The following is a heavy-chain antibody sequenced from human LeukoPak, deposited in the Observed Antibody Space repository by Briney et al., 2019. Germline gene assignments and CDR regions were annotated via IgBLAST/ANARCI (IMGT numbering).Heavy chain of an antibody. Sequence: PGGSLRLSCAASGFTSSKYWMHWVRQAPGKGLVWVSRIKSDGSSTSYADSVKGRFTISRDNAKNTLYLQMNSLRAEDTAVYFCARDTSLYCSGGSCFSDYFDYWGQGTLVTVSS. V-gene: IGHV3-74*01. CDR1: GFTSSKYW. CDR3: ARDTSLYCSGGSCFSDYFDY. J-gene: IGHJ4*02. D-gene: IGHD2-15*01. CDR2: IKSDGSST.